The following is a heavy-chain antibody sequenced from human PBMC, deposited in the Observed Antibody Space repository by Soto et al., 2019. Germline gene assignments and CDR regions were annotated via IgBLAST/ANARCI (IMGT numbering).Heavy chain of an antibody. D-gene: IGHD3-9*01. CDR3: ARSLQFFDWYHDY. CDR1: GVSVRSYT. CDR2: VFSSVSA. Sequence: SETLSLTCIVSGVSVRSYTWSWVRQPANKGLEWIGRVFSSVSATYNPSLKSRVSISMDTPENQFSLKLTSVTAADTAVYYCARSLQFFDWYHDYWGQGTLVTVSS. V-gene: IGHV4-4*07. J-gene: IGHJ4*02.